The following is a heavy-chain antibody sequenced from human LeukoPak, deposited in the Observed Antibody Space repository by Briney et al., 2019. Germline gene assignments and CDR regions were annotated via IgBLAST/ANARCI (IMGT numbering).Heavy chain of an antibody. CDR2: ISGSGGST. V-gene: IGHV3-23*01. Sequence: PGGSLRLSCAASGFTFSSYAMSWVRQAPGKGLEWVSAISGSGGSTYYADSVKGRFTISRDNSKNTLYLQMNSLRAEDTAVYYCAKESDVFYYDFWSGYFAFPIDYWAREPWSPSPQ. CDR1: GFTFSSYA. CDR3: AKESDVFYYDFWSGYFAFPIDY. J-gene: IGHJ4*02. D-gene: IGHD3-3*01.